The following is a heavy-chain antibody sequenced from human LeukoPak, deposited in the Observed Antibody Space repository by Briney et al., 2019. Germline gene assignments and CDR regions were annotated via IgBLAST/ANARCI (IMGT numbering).Heavy chain of an antibody. J-gene: IGHJ6*03. CDR1: GGTFSSYA. CDR2: IIPIFGTA. D-gene: IGHD2-2*01. V-gene: IGHV1-69*01. Sequence: SVKVSCKASGGTFSSYAISWVRQAPGQGLEWMGGIIPIFGTANYAQKFQGRVTITADESMSTAYMELSSLRSEETAVYYCAREGSTSVGYYYYYYMDVWGKGTTVTVSS. CDR3: AREGSTSVGYYYYYYMDV.